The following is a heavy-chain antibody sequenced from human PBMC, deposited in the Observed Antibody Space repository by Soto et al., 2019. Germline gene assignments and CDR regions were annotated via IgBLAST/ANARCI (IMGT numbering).Heavy chain of an antibody. J-gene: IGHJ4*02. D-gene: IGHD5-12*01. CDR2: IKHKVYGGAA. Sequence: HPGGSLRLSCTTSGFTFGDYSMSWFRQAPGKGLEWVGVIKHKVYGGAAEHAASVKGRFTISRDDSKSIAYLQMNSLKTEDTAVYYCTRVGNGYDSPFYWGQGTLVTVSS. CDR3: TRVGNGYDSPFY. V-gene: IGHV3-49*03. CDR1: GFTFGDYS.